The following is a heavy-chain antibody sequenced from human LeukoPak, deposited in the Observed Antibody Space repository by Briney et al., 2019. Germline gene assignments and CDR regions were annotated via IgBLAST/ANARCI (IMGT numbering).Heavy chain of an antibody. CDR1: GFTFSSYA. CDR3: AKGLAAANWYFDL. V-gene: IGHV3-23*01. CDR2: ISDSGRTT. J-gene: IGHJ2*01. D-gene: IGHD6-13*01. Sequence: GGSLRLSCAASGFTFSSYAMSWVRQAPGKGLEWVSYISDSGRTTFYADSVKGRFTISRDNSKNTLYLQMNSLRAEDTAVYYCAKGLAAANWYFDLWGRGTLVTVSS.